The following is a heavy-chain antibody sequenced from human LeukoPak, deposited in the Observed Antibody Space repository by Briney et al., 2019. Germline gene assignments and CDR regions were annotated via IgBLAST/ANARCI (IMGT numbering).Heavy chain of an antibody. CDR1: GGTFSSYA. J-gene: IGHJ6*03. V-gene: IGHV1-69*05. Sequence: SVKVSCKASGGTFSSYAISWVRQAPGQGLEWMGGIIPIFGTANYAQKFQGRVTITTDESTSTAYMELSSLRSEDTAAYYCARDGYSSSSGYYYYYMDVWGKGTTVTVSS. CDR3: ARDGYSSSSGYYYYYMDV. D-gene: IGHD6-6*01. CDR2: IIPIFGTA.